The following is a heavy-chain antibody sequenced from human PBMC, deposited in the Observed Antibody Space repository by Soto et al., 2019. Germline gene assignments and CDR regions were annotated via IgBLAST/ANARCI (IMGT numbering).Heavy chain of an antibody. Sequence: QLQLQESGPGLVKPSETLSLTCTVSGGSITSNAYYWGWIRQPPGKGLEWLGYIYNSGSASYNPSLKSRVTMSVDTSKNQFSLKLSSVTAADTAVYYCARRPKRGSYSWCFDYWGQGTLVTVSS. D-gene: IGHD1-26*01. CDR2: IYNSGSA. CDR1: GGSITSNAYY. CDR3: ARRPKRGSYSWCFDY. V-gene: IGHV4-39*01. J-gene: IGHJ4*02.